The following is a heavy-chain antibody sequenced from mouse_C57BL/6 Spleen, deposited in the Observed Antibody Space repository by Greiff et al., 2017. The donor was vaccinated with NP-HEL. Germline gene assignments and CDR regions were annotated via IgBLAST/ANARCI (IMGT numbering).Heavy chain of an antibody. J-gene: IGHJ3*01. CDR3: ARPEDYDWFAY. Sequence: EVQLQESGGGLVKPGGSLKLSCAASGFTFSDYGMHWVRQAPEKGLEWVAYISSGSSTIYYADTVKGRFTISRDNAKNTLFLQMTSLRSEDTAMYYCARPEDYDWFAYWGQGTLVTVSA. CDR1: GFTFSDYG. CDR2: ISSGSSTI. D-gene: IGHD2-4*01. V-gene: IGHV5-17*01.